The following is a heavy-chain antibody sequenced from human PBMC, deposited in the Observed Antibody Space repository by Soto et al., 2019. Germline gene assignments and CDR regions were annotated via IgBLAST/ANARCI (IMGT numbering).Heavy chain of an antibody. CDR3: ARGPYDFWSGYGSVDY. CDR2: IYYSGST. CDR1: GGSISSGGYY. V-gene: IGHV4-31*03. D-gene: IGHD3-3*01. Sequence: KPSETLSLTCTVSGGSISSGGYYWSWIRQHPGKGLEWIGYIYYSGSTYYNPSLKSRVTISVDTSKNQFSLKLSSVTAADTAVYYCARGPYDFWSGYGSVDYWGQGTLVTVSS. J-gene: IGHJ4*02.